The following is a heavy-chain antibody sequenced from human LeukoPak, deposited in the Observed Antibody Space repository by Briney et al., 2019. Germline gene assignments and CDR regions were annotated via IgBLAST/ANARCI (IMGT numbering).Heavy chain of an antibody. D-gene: IGHD6-13*01. CDR2: IYTSGST. Sequence: SETLSLTCAVYGGSFSGYYWSWIRQPAGKGLEWIGRIYTSGSTNYNPSLKSRVTMSVDTSKNQFSLKLSSVTAADTALYYCARGVAAAWGYYYYYMYGGGTGPT. CDR1: GGSFSGYY. J-gene: IGHJ6*03. V-gene: IGHV4-59*10. CDR3: ARGVAAAWGYYYYYMYG.